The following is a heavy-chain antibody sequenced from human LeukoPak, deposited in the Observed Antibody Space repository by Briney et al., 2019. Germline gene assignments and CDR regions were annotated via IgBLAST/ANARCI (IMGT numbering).Heavy chain of an antibody. Sequence: TSETLSLTCAVYGGSFSGYYWSWIRQPPGKGLEWIGEINHSGSTNYNPSLKGRVTISVDTSKNQFSLKLSSVTAADTAVYYCASDPGLITNYDSSGSPHYYYMDVWGKGTTVTISS. D-gene: IGHD3-22*01. CDR1: GGSFSGYY. CDR3: ASDPGLITNYDSSGSPHYYYMDV. CDR2: INHSGST. V-gene: IGHV4-34*01. J-gene: IGHJ6*03.